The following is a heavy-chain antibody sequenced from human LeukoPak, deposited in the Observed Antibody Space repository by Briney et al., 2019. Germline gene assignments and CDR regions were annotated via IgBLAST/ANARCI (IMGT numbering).Heavy chain of an antibody. CDR1: GFTFSSYG. J-gene: IGHJ4*02. Sequence: GGSLRLSCAASGFTFSSYGMHWVRQAPGKGLEWVAVISYDGSNKYYADSVKGRFTISRDNSKNTLYLQMNSLRAEDTAVYYCAKAYDHWGQGTLVTVSS. CDR3: AKAYDH. CDR2: ISYDGSNK. V-gene: IGHV3-30*18.